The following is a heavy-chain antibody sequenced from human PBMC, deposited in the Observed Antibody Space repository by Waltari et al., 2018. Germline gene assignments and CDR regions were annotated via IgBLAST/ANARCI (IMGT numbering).Heavy chain of an antibody. J-gene: IGHJ5*02. CDR3: ARGSSYDWNRNWFDP. Sequence: QVQLVQSGAEVKKPGAPVKVPCKSSGYTFTSYDINWVRQATGQGLEWMGWMNPNGGNTGYAHKFQGRVTITRNTSRSTAYVELSSLRSEDTAVYYCARGSSYDWNRNWFDPWGQGTLVTVSS. D-gene: IGHD1-20*01. V-gene: IGHV1-8*03. CDR2: MNPNGGNT. CDR1: GYTFTSYD.